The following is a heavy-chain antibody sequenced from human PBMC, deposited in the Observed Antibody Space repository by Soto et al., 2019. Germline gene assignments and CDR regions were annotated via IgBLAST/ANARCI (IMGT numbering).Heavy chain of an antibody. J-gene: IGHJ4*02. CDR2: ISGSGGST. CDR1: GFTFSNAW. CDR3: AKDYYDSSGYYYEFGVVDY. V-gene: IGHV3-23*01. D-gene: IGHD3-22*01. Sequence: PGGSLRLSCAASGFTFSNAWMNWVRQAPGKGLEWVSAISGSGGSTYYADSVKGRFTISRDNSKNTLYLQMNSLRAEDTAVYYCAKDYYDSSGYYYEFGVVDYWGQGTLVTISS.